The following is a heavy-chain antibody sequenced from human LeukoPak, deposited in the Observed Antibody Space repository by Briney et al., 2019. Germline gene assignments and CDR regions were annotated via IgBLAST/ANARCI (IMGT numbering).Heavy chain of an antibody. Sequence: GGSLRLSCAASGFTFSSYEMNWVRQAPGKGLEWVSYISSSGSTIYYADSVKGRFTISRDNAKNSLYLQMNSLRAEDTPVYYCARRTGRYPRLLWKLRQEVFFDYWGQGTLVTVSS. CDR1: GFTFSSYE. D-gene: IGHD3-10*01. V-gene: IGHV3-48*03. CDR2: ISSSGSTI. J-gene: IGHJ4*02. CDR3: ARRTGRYPRLLWKLRQEVFFDY.